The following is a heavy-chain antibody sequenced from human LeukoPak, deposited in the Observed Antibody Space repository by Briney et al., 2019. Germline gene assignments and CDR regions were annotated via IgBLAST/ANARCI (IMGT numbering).Heavy chain of an antibody. D-gene: IGHD3-22*01. Sequence: KTSETLSLTCAVYGGSFSGYYWSWIRQPAGKGLEWIGRIYTSGSTNYNPSLKSRVTMSVDTSKNQFSLKLSSVTAADTAVYYCARAGKYYYDSSGYPMGYYYYYMDVWGKGTTVTVSS. CDR3: ARAGKYYYDSSGYPMGYYYYYMDV. CDR2: IYTSGST. CDR1: GGSFSGYY. V-gene: IGHV4-59*10. J-gene: IGHJ6*03.